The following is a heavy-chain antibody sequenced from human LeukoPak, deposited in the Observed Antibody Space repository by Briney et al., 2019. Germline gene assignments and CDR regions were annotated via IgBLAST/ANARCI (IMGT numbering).Heavy chain of an antibody. J-gene: IGHJ4*02. CDR1: GYTFTSYD. CDR2: MNPNSGNT. D-gene: IGHD3-10*01. CDR3: ARGYVLLWFGELSPPHFDY. Sequence: ASVKVSCKASGYTFTSYDINWVRQATGQGLEWMGWMNPNSGNTGYAQKFQGRVTMTRNTSISTAYMELSSLGSEDTAVYYCARGYVLLWFGELSPPHFDYWGQGTLVTVSS. V-gene: IGHV1-8*01.